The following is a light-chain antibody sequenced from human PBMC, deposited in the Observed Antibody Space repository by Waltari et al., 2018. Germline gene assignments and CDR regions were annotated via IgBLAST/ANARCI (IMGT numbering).Light chain of an antibody. CDR1: SLRRYY. V-gene: IGLV3-19*01. Sequence: SSALTQDPAVSVALGQTVRITCPGDSLRRYYASWYQQRPGPAPILVLYGQNNRPSGIPDRFSGSISGNTASLTITGAQAEDEADYYCHSRDTSSTRVFGGGTRLTV. CDR2: GQN. J-gene: IGLJ2*01. CDR3: HSRDTSSTRV.